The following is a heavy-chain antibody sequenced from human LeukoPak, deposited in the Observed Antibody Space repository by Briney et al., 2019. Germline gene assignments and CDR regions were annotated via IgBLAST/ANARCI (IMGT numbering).Heavy chain of an antibody. CDR3: ARDQRYYDSSGHLDY. V-gene: IGHV1-46*01. CDR1: GYTFTGYY. Sequence: ASVKVSCKASGYTFTGYYMHWVRQAPGQGLEWMVIINPSGGRTSYAQKFQGRVTMTRDTSTSTVYMELSSLRSEDTAVYYCARDQRYYDSSGHLDYWGQGTLVTVSS. D-gene: IGHD3-22*01. J-gene: IGHJ4*02. CDR2: INPSGGRT.